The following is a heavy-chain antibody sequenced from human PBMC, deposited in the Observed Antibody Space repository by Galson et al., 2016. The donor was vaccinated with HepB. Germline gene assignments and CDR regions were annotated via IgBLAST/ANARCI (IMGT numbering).Heavy chain of an antibody. V-gene: IGHV6-1*01. Sequence: CAISGDSVSSNGAAWNWIRQSPSRGLEWLGRTYYRSKWYNKYAVSVQGRITINPDTSKNQLSLQLNSVTPEDTAVYYCARDRGTWDGSGELIDIWGQGTRVTVSS. D-gene: IGHD3-10*01. CDR3: ARDRGTWDGSGELIDI. CDR2: TYYRSKWYN. J-gene: IGHJ3*02. CDR1: GDSVSSNGAA.